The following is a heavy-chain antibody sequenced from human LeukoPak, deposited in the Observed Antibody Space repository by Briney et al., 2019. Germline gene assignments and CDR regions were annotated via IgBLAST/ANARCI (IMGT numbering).Heavy chain of an antibody. CDR2: IYPGDSDT. CDR3: ARAAYYDSSGLDY. Sequence: GESLKISCKGSGYSFTSHWIGWVRQMPGKGLEWMGIIYPGDSDTRYSPSFQGQVTISADKSISTAYLQWSSLKASDTAMYYCARAAYYDSSGLDYWGQGTLVTVSS. D-gene: IGHD3-22*01. V-gene: IGHV5-51*01. J-gene: IGHJ4*02. CDR1: GYSFTSHW.